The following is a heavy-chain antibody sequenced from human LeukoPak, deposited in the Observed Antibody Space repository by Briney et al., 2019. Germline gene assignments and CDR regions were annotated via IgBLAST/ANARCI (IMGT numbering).Heavy chain of an antibody. CDR2: INHSGST. D-gene: IGHD6-13*01. Sequence: SETLSLTCAVYGGSFSGYYWSWIRQPPGKGLEWIGEINHSGSTNYNPSLKTRVTISVDTSKNQFSLKLSSVTAADTAVYYCARAAYSSTWYSRYFDLWGRGTLVTVSS. CDR3: ARAAYSSTWYSRYFDL. J-gene: IGHJ2*01. V-gene: IGHV4-34*01. CDR1: GGSFSGYY.